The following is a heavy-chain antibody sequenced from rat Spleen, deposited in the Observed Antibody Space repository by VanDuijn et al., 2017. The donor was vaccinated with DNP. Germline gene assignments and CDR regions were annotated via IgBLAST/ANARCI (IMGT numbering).Heavy chain of an antibody. CDR3: ARDNYGGYY. D-gene: IGHD1-11*01. Sequence: EVQLVESGGGLVEPGRSLKLSCVASGFSFRNYYMAWVRQTPTRGLEWVASISTGGGNTYYRDSVKGRFTISRDNAKSTLYLQMDRLRSEETATYYCARDNYGGYYWGHGVMVTVSS. CDR2: ISTGGGNT. V-gene: IGHV5S11*01. CDR1: GFSFRNYY. J-gene: IGHJ2*01.